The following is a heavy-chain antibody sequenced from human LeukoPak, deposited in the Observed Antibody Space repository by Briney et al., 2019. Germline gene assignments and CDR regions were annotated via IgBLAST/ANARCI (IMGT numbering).Heavy chain of an antibody. CDR3: ARTASAWYFSYFDY. CDR1: GGSITSSSYY. Sequence: SETLSLTCAVSGGSITSSSYYWGWIRQPPGKGLEWIGSIYYSGSTYYNPSLKSRVTISVDTSKNQFSLKLSSVTAADTAVYYCARTASAWYFSYFDYWGQGILVTVSS. J-gene: IGHJ4*02. V-gene: IGHV4-39*01. D-gene: IGHD6-19*01. CDR2: IYYSGST.